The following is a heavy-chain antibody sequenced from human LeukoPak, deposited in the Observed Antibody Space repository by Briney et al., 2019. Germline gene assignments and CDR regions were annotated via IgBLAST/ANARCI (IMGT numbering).Heavy chain of an antibody. Sequence: SQTLSLTCAISGDSVSSNSAAWNWIRQSPSRGLEWLGRTYYRSKWYNDYAVSVKSRITINPDTSKNQFSLQLNSVTPEDTAVYYCARDGIASGTPAGANALDIWGQGTMVTVSS. V-gene: IGHV6-1*01. J-gene: IGHJ3*02. CDR1: GDSVSSNSAA. CDR2: TYYRSKWYN. D-gene: IGHD6-19*01. CDR3: ARDGIASGTPAGANALDI.